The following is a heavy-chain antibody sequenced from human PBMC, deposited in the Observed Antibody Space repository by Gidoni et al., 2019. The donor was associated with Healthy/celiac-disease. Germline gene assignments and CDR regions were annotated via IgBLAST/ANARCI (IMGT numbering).Heavy chain of an antibody. CDR2: IYTSGST. CDR3: ARDVSYCGGDCSLFDY. Sequence: QVQLQESGPGLVKHSQTLSLTCTVSGGSISSGSYYWSWIRQPAGKGLEWIGRIYTSGSTNYNPSLKSRVTISVDTSKNQFSLKLSSVTAADTAVYYCARDVSYCGGDCSLFDYWGQGTLVTVSS. CDR1: GGSISSGSYY. D-gene: IGHD2-21*02. J-gene: IGHJ4*02. V-gene: IGHV4-61*02.